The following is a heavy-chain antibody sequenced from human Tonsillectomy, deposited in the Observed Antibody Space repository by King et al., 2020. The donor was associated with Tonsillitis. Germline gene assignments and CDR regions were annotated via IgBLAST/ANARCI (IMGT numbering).Heavy chain of an antibody. Sequence: HVQLVESGGGVVQPGRSLRLSCAASGFTFSSYGMHWVRQAPGKGLEWVAVISYAGRNKYYADSVKGRFTISRDNSKNTLYLQMNSLRAEDTAVYYCAKDLGIGEDVAFMDVWGQGTTVTVSS. D-gene: IGHD1-14*01. V-gene: IGHV3-30*18. CDR1: GFTFSSYG. CDR2: ISYAGRNK. J-gene: IGHJ6*02. CDR3: AKDLGIGEDVAFMDV.